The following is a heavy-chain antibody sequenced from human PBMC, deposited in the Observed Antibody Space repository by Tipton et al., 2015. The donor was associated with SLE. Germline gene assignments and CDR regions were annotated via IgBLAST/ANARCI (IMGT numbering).Heavy chain of an antibody. V-gene: IGHV4-34*01. J-gene: IGHJ4*02. Sequence: TLSLTCAVSGGSFSGWYWSWIRQPPGKGLEWIGEISQSGSTNYNPSLKSRVTISVDPSKNQFSLKLNSVTAADTALYFCARLWRGHTSSCYCFDYWGQGTLVTVSS. CDR1: GGSFSGWY. CDR2: ISQSGST. CDR3: ARLWRGHTSSCYCFDY. D-gene: IGHD6-13*01.